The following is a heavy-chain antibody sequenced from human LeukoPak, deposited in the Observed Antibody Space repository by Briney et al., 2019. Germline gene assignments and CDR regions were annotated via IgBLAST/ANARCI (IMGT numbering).Heavy chain of an antibody. J-gene: IGHJ3*02. CDR2: ISSSGSTI. Sequence: GGSLRLSCAASGFTFSDYYMSWIHQAPGKGLEWVSYISSSGSTIYYADSVKGRFTLSRDNAKNSLYLQMNSLRAEDTAVYYCARQGCSSTSCYVGAFDIWGQGTMVTVSS. CDR3: ARQGCSSTSCYVGAFDI. CDR1: GFTFSDYY. D-gene: IGHD2-2*01. V-gene: IGHV3-11*04.